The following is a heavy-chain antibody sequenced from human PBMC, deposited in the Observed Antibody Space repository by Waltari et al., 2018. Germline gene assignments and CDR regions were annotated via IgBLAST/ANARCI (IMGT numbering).Heavy chain of an antibody. V-gene: IGHV4-34*01. CDR3: ARGRGYCSGGSCPNGFDY. D-gene: IGHD2-15*01. CDR2: INHSGSN. Sequence: QVQLQQWGAGLLKPSETLSLTCAVYGGSFSGYYWSWIRQPPGKGLEWIGEINHSGSNNYNPSLKSRVTISVDTSKNQFSLKLSSVTAADTAVYYCARGRGYCSGGSCPNGFDYWGQGTLVTVSS. CDR1: GGSFSGYY. J-gene: IGHJ4*02.